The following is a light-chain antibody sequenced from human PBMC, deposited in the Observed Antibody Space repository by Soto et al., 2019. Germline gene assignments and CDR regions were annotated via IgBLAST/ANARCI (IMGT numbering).Light chain of an antibody. CDR2: EVS. CDR3: ISYTSSSTLLVV. Sequence: QSALTQPASVSGSPGQSITISCTGTSSDVGGYNYVSWYQQHPGKAPKLMIYEVSNRPSGVSNRLSGSKSGNTASLTISGLQAEDEADYYCISYTSSSTLLVVFGGGTKLTVL. V-gene: IGLV2-14*01. CDR1: SSDVGGYNY. J-gene: IGLJ2*01.